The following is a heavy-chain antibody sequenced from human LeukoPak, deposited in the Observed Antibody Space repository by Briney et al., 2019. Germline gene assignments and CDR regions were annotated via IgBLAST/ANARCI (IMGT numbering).Heavy chain of an antibody. Sequence: TGRSLRLSCAASGFTFSSYAMHWVRQAPGKGLEWVAVISYDGSNKYYADSVKGRFTISRDNSKNTLYLQMNSLRAEDTAVYYCAKRAGYSSSTSRTDFDYWGQGTLVTVSS. CDR1: GFTFSSYA. CDR3: AKRAGYSSSTSRTDFDY. D-gene: IGHD6-13*01. J-gene: IGHJ4*02. CDR2: ISYDGSNK. V-gene: IGHV3-30*04.